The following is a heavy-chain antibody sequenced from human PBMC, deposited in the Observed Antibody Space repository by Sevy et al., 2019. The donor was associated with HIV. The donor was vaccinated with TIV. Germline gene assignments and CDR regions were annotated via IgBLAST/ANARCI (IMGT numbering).Heavy chain of an antibody. Sequence: GGSLRLSCAASAFTFTTYVMHWVRQAPGKGLEWVAVISSDGSNEYYADSVKGRFTISRDNSKNTLYLEMNSLRAEDTAVYFCGRDPGYFDSSGFYGYIDLWGPGTLVTVSS. V-gene: IGHV3-30*04. D-gene: IGHD3-22*01. CDR2: ISSDGSNE. CDR3: GRDPGYFDSSGFYGYIDL. CDR1: AFTFTTYV. J-gene: IGHJ5*02.